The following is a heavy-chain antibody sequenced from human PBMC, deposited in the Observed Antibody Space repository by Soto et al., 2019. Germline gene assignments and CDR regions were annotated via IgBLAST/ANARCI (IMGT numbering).Heavy chain of an antibody. V-gene: IGHV3-74*01. CDR2: LNSGGSSK. J-gene: IGHJ6*02. CDR3: TRQQPTAIRGGNYYSYGMDV. D-gene: IGHD2-2*02. Sequence: GGSLRLSCAASRFPLSNFCMHWVRHVQGKGLVLISRLNSGGSSKRYADSVKGRFTISRDNAMNTLYLQMNSLRVEDTAVYFCTRQQPTAIRGGNYYSYGMDVWGQGTTVTVSS. CDR1: RFPLSNFC.